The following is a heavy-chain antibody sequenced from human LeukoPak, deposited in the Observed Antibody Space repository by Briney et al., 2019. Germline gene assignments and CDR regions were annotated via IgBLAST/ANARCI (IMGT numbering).Heavy chain of an antibody. V-gene: IGHV4-31*03. CDR3: ARSGFLWGYQGVDWYFDL. CDR1: GGSISSGGYY. D-gene: IGHD4/OR15-4a*01. J-gene: IGHJ2*01. Sequence: SETLSLTCTVSGGSISSGGYYWSWIRQHPGKGLEWIGYIYYSGSTYYNPSLKSRVTISVDTSKNQFSLKLSSVTAADTAVYYCARSGFLWGYQGVDWYFDLWGRGTLVTVSS. CDR2: IYYSGST.